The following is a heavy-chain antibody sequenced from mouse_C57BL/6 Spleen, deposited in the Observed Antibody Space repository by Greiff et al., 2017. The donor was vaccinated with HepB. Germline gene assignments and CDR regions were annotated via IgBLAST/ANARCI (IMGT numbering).Heavy chain of an antibody. CDR1: GFTFSSYA. CDR2: ISSGGDYI. J-gene: IGHJ2*01. V-gene: IGHV5-9-1*02. D-gene: IGHD4-1*01. CDR3: TREGGNWDYFDY. Sequence: EVKLMESGEGLVKPGGSLKLSCAASGFTFSSYAMSWVRQTPEKRLEWVAYISSGGDYIYYADTVKGRFTISRDNARNTLYLQMSSLKSEDTAMYYCTREGGNWDYFDYWGQGTTLTVSS.